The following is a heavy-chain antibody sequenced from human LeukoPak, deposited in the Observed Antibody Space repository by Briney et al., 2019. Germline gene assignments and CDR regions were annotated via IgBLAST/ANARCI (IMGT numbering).Heavy chain of an antibody. V-gene: IGHV3-48*04. Sequence: GGSLRLSCAASGFTFSSYSMNWVRQAPGKGLEWVSYISSSTSTIYYADSVKGRFTISRDNAKNSLYLQMNSLRAEDTAVYYCARVRLGELSTIDYWGQGTLVTVSS. CDR2: ISSSTSTI. CDR1: GFTFSSYS. CDR3: ARVRLGELSTIDY. J-gene: IGHJ4*02. D-gene: IGHD3-16*02.